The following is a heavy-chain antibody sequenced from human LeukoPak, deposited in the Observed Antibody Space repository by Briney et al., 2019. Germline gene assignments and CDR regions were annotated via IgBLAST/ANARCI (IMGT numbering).Heavy chain of an antibody. V-gene: IGHV3-30-3*01. J-gene: IGHJ4*02. D-gene: IGHD3-22*01. CDR1: GFTFSSYA. Sequence: GRSLRLSCAASGFTFSSYAMHWVRQAPGKGLEWVAVISYDGSNKYYADSVKGRFTISRDNSKNTLYLQMNSLRAEDTAVYYCAGPEFNYYDSSGYTGAFDYWGQGTLVTVSS. CDR3: AGPEFNYYDSSGYTGAFDY. CDR2: ISYDGSNK.